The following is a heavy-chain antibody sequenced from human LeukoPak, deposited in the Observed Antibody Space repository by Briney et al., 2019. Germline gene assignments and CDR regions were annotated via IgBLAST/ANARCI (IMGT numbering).Heavy chain of an antibody. Sequence: SETLSLTCTVSGGSINSYYWSWIRQPAGKGLEWIGRIYTTGSTNYNPSLKSRVTMSIDTSKNQFSLNLNSVTAAHTAIYYCARQGYTASHFSQDYWGQGTLVTVSS. D-gene: IGHD5-12*01. CDR2: IYTTGST. CDR1: GGSINSYY. J-gene: IGHJ4*02. V-gene: IGHV4-4*07. CDR3: ARQGYTASHFSQDY.